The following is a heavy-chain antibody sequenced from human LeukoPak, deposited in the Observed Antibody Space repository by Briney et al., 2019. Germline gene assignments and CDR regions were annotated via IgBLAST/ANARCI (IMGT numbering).Heavy chain of an antibody. CDR2: INHSGYT. D-gene: IGHD4-17*01. V-gene: IGHV4-34*01. Sequence: SETLSLTCAVSGVSFDDYYWAWVRQTPGKGLEWIGEINHSGYTNDSPSLKSRVTLSIDTSRKQFSLNLRSVTVADAGTYYCTRMTTGPDYWGQGTRVTVPS. CDR3: TRMTTGPDY. CDR1: GVSFDDYY. J-gene: IGHJ4*02.